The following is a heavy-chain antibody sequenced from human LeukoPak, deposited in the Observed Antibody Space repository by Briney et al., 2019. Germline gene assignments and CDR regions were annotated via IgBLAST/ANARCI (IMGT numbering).Heavy chain of an antibody. J-gene: IGHJ4*02. D-gene: IGHD5-24*01. CDR1: GFTFSSYA. V-gene: IGHV3-23*01. CDR2: ISGSGGST. Sequence: GGSLRLSCAASGFTFSSYAMSWVRQAPGKGLEWVSAISGSGGSTYYADSVKGRSTISRDNSKNTLYLQMNSLRAEDTAVYYCAKAPWMALYYFDYWGQGTLVTVSS. CDR3: AKAPWMALYYFDY.